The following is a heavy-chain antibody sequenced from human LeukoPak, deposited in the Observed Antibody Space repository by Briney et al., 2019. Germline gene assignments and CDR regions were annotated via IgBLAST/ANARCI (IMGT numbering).Heavy chain of an antibody. CDR3: ARVFQGLDGTGAYYKFYADT. Sequence: SETLSLTCTVSGGSVSSGSYYRGWIRQPPGKGLEWIGNIYYSGSTYYNPSLKSRVTISVETSKNQFSLNLRSVTAADTAVYYCARVFQGLDGTGAYYKFYADTWGQGILVAVSS. D-gene: IGHD2-8*02. CDR1: GGSVSSGSYY. V-gene: IGHV4-39*07. J-gene: IGHJ1*01. CDR2: IYYSGST.